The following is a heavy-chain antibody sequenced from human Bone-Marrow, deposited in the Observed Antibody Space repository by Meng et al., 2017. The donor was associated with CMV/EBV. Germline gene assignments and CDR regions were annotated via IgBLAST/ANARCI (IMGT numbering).Heavy chain of an antibody. CDR3: ARDLAYSGSYEDGMDV. CDR1: GGSVSSGSYY. CDR2: IYYSGST. D-gene: IGHD1-26*01. V-gene: IGHV4-61*01. Sequence: SETLSLTCTVSGGSVSSGSYYWSWIRQPPGKGLEWIGYIYYSGSTNYNPSLKSRVTISVDTSKNQFSLKLSSVTAADTAVYYCARDLAYSGSYEDGMDVWGQGTTVTVSS. J-gene: IGHJ6*02.